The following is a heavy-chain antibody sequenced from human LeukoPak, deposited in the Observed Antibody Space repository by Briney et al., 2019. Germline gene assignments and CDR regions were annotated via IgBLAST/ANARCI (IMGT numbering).Heavy chain of an antibody. CDR2: IYYSGST. CDR1: GVSVSSGSYY. V-gene: IGHV4-61*01. Sequence: SETLSLTCTVSGVSVSSGSYYWSWIRQPPGKGLEWIGYIYYSGSTNYNPSLKSRVTISVDTSKNQFSLKLSSVTAADTAVYYCARSKKGYSGWFDPWGQGTLVTVSS. J-gene: IGHJ5*02. D-gene: IGHD2-15*01. CDR3: ARSKKGYSGWFDP.